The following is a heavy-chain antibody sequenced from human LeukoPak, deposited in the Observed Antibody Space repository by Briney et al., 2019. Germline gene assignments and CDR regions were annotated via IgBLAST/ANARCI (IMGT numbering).Heavy chain of an antibody. CDR1: GYTFTGYY. D-gene: IGHD4-23*01. J-gene: IGHJ6*03. CDR3: ARGTLNSGGNPWCYYYYYMDV. CDR2: INPNSGGT. V-gene: IGHV1-2*02. Sequence: ASVKVSCKASGYTFTGYYMHWVRQAPGQGLEWMGWINPNSGGTNYAQKFQGRVTMTRDTSISTAYMELSRLRSDDTAVYYCARGTLNSGGNPWCYYYYYMDVWGKGTTVTVSS.